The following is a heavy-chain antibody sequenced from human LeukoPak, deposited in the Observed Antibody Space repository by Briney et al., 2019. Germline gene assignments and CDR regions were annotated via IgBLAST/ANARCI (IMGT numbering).Heavy chain of an antibody. V-gene: IGHV3-11*01. CDR1: GFTFSDYY. J-gene: IGHJ6*02. Sequence: GGSLRLSCAASGFTFSDYYMSWIRQAPGKGLEWVSYISSSGSTIYYADSVKGRFTISRDNAKNSLYLQMNSVSAEDTAVYYCARDPHYYYYGLDVWGQGTTVTVSS. CDR3: ARDPHYYYYGLDV. CDR2: ISSSGSTI.